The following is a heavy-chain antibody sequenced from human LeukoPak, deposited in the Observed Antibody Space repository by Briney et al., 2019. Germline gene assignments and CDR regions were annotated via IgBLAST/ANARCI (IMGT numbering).Heavy chain of an antibody. D-gene: IGHD1-26*01. Sequence: SETLSLTCTVSGRSISSYYSSWIRHPPGKGLEWIGYIYYSGRSNYNPSLKSRVTISVDTSKNQFSLKLSSVTAADTAVYYCARGGELHYYYYYMDVWGKGTTVTVSS. V-gene: IGHV4-59*01. J-gene: IGHJ6*03. CDR1: GRSISSYY. CDR2: IYYSGRS. CDR3: ARGGELHYYYYYMDV.